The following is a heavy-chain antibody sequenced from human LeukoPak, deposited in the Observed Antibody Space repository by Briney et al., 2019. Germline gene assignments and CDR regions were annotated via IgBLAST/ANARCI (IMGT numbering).Heavy chain of an antibody. CDR1: GYTFTSYG. CDR2: ISAYNGNT. J-gene: IGHJ4*02. D-gene: IGHD3/OR15-3a*01. V-gene: IGHV1-18*01. Sequence: ASVKVSCKASGYTFTSYGITWVRQAPGQGLEWMGWISAYNGNTNYAQKLQGRVTMTIDTSTSTAYMELRSLRSDDTAVYYCARFERWTGTVYLDYWGQGTLVTVSS. CDR3: ARFERWTGTVYLDY.